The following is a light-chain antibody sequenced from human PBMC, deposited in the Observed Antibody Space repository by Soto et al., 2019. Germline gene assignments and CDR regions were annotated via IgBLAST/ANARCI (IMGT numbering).Light chain of an antibody. CDR1: SSDVGYYNY. Sequence: QSALTQPASVSGSPGQSITISCTGTSSDVGYYNYVSWYQQHPGKAPKLMIYEVSNRPSGVSNHFSASKSGNTASLTISGLQAEDEAYYYCSSYTSDNTVVLGG. J-gene: IGLJ2*01. CDR2: EVS. V-gene: IGLV2-14*01. CDR3: SSYTSDNTVV.